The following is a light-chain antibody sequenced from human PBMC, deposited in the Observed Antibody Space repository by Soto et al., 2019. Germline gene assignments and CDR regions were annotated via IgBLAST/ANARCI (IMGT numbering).Light chain of an antibody. V-gene: IGKV2-28*01. J-gene: IGKJ5*01. CDR3: MQALHTPLT. CDR2: LGS. CDR1: QSLLHSNGNNY. Sequence: EIVMTQSPLALSVTPGESASISCRSSQSLLHSNGNNYFDWYLQKPGQSPQLLIYLGSNRASGVPDRFSGSRSGSDFTLKISGVEAEDVVVYYCMQALHTPLTFGQGTRLEIK.